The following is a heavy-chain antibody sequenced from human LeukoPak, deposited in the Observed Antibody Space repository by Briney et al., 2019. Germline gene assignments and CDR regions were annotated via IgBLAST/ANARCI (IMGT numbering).Heavy chain of an antibody. V-gene: IGHV3-30*02. CDR1: GFTFSSYG. J-gene: IGHJ4*02. CDR2: IRYDGNDT. CDR3: ARGGVGATSFDY. Sequence: GGSLRLSCAASGFTFSSYGMHWVRQAPGKGLEWVAFIRYDGNDTYYADSVKGRFTISRDNAKNSLYLQMNSLRAEDTAVYYCARGGVGATSFDYWGQGTLVTVSS. D-gene: IGHD1-26*01.